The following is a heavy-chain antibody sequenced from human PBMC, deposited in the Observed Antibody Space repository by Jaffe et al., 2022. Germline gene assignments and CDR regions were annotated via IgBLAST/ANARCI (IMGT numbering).Heavy chain of an antibody. CDR2: ISGSGGST. CDR1: GFTFSSYA. CDR3: AKGGDIVVVVAATPDWVDY. V-gene: IGHV3-23*01. D-gene: IGHD2-15*01. Sequence: EVQLLESGGGLVQPGGSLRLSCAASGFTFSSYAMSWVRQAPGKGLEWVSAISGSGGSTYYADSVKGRFTISRDNSKNTLYLQMNSLRAEDTAVYYCAKGGDIVVVVAATPDWVDYWGQGTLVTVSS. J-gene: IGHJ4*02.